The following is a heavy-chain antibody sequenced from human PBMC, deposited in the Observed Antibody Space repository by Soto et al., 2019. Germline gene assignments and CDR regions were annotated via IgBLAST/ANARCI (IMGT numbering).Heavy chain of an antibody. CDR3: AKLKLIYNYMDV. CDR1: GFTSNNYA. CDR2: INAGGDTT. Sequence: EVQLLESGGGLVQPGVSLRLSCAASGFTSNNYASYALRWVRQAPGKGLEWVSTINAGGDTTYYADSVKGRFTISRYNSKNTLYLQMNSLRAEDTAVYYCAKLKLIYNYMDVWGKGTTVTVSS. D-gene: IGHD3-10*01. V-gene: IGHV3-23*01. J-gene: IGHJ6*03.